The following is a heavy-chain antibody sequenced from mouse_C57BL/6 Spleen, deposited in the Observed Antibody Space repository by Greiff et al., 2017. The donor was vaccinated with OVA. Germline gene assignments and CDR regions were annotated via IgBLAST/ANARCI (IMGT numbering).Heavy chain of an antibody. CDR3: ARKVATPYWYFDV. V-gene: IGHV1-85*01. Sequence: QVQLKQSGPELVKPGASVKLSCKASGYTFTSYDINWVKQRPGQGLEWIGWIYPRDGSTKYNEKFKGKATLTVDTSYSTAYMELHSLTSEDSAVYFCARKVATPYWYFDVWGTGTTVTVSS. CDR1: GYTFTSYD. D-gene: IGHD1-1*01. CDR2: IYPRDGST. J-gene: IGHJ1*03.